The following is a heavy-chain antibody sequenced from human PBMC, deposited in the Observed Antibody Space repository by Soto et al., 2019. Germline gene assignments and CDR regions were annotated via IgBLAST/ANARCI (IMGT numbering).Heavy chain of an antibody. J-gene: IGHJ3*02. CDR2: IIPILGIA. V-gene: IGHV1-69*10. Sequence: ASVKVSCKASGGTFSSYTISWVRQAPGQGLERRGRIIPILGIANYAQKFQGRVTITADKSTSTAYMGLSSLRSEDTAVYYCARDRRFGSCSSTSCYAFDIWGQGTMVTVSS. CDR1: GGTFSSYT. CDR3: ARDRRFGSCSSTSCYAFDI. D-gene: IGHD2-2*01.